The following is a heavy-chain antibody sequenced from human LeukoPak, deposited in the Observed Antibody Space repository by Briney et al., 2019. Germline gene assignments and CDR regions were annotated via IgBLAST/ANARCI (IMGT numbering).Heavy chain of an antibody. CDR1: GDTFTSYG. J-gene: IGHJ4*02. CDR2: ISAYNGNT. V-gene: IGHV1-18*01. Sequence: ASVKVSCKASGDTFTSYGISWVRQAPGQGLEWMGWISAYNGNTNYAQKLQGRVTMTTDTSTSTAYMELRSLRSDDTAVYYCARENYYDSSGPPTYWGQGTLVTVSS. CDR3: ARENYYDSSGPPTY. D-gene: IGHD3-22*01.